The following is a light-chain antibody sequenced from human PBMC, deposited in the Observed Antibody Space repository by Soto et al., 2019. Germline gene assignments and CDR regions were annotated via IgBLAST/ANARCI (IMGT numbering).Light chain of an antibody. Sequence: QSVLTQPPSASGTPGQRVTISCSGSTANIGTNTVNWFQHLPGSAPKLLIYTNDQRPSGVPDRFSGSRPGTSASLAISGLQSEDEADYYCATWDDSVYVFGTGTKVTVL. CDR1: TANIGTNT. V-gene: IGLV1-44*01. CDR3: ATWDDSVYV. CDR2: TND. J-gene: IGLJ1*01.